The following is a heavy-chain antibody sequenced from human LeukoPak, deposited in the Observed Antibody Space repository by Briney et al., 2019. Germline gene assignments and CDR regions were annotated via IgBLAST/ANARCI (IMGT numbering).Heavy chain of an antibody. CDR1: DGSITSYY. CDR3: ARGASYHYDSSGYFNDAFDM. V-gene: IGHV4-59*01. Sequence: SETLSLTCTVSDGSITSYYWSWIRQPPGKGLEWIGYIYYSGSTNYNPSLKSRVTISVDTSKNQFSLKLSSVTAADTAVYYCARGASYHYDSSGYFNDAFDMWGQGTMVTVSS. CDR2: IYYSGST. J-gene: IGHJ3*02. D-gene: IGHD3-22*01.